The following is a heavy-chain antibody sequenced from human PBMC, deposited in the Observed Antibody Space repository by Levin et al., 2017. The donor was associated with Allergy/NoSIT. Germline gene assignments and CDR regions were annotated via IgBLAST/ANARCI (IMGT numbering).Heavy chain of an antibody. Sequence: SQTLSLTCAVSGGSIRSSNWWTWVRQPPGKGLEWIGEIYHIGTTNYNPSLKSRVTISVDKSKNHFSLTLTSVTAADTAVYYCARANEYCSSTSCYWGSNYFDYWGHGTLVTVSS. D-gene: IGHD2-2*01. V-gene: IGHV4-4*02. CDR3: ARANEYCSSTSCYWGSNYFDY. CDR1: GGSIRSSNW. CDR2: IYHIGTT. J-gene: IGHJ4*01.